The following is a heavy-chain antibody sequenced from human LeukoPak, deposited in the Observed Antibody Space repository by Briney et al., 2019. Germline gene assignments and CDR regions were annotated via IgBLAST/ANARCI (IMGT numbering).Heavy chain of an antibody. CDR3: TKFDS. J-gene: IGHJ4*02. CDR1: GFTFTNYA. Sequence: GGSLRLSCAASGFTFTNYAISWVRQTPGKGLQWVSVISGSDGTTHYADSVKGRFRISRDNSRNTVYLQMTSLRVEDTAIYYCTKFDSWGPGTVVTVSS. V-gene: IGHV3-23*01. CDR2: ISGSDGTT.